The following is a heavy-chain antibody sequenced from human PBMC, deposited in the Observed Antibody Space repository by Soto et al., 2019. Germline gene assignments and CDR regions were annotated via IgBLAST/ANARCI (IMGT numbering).Heavy chain of an antibody. Sequence: ESVGGVVQPGRSLRLSCAASGFTFSSYPIHWVRQAPGKGLEWVAVVSYDGSDKYYADSVKGRFTISRDNSKNTLSLQMDSLRPEDTAVYYCARDRIAVSGGLDYWGQGTLVAVSS. J-gene: IGHJ4*02. CDR2: VSYDGSDK. D-gene: IGHD6-19*01. CDR1: GFTFSSYP. CDR3: ARDRIAVSGGLDY. V-gene: IGHV3-30-3*01.